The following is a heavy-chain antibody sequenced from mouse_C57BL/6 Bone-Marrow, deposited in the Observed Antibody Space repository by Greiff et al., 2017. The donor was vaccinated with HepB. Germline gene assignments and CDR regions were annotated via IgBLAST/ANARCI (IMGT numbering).Heavy chain of an antibody. Sequence: VQLQESGAELVKPGASVKISCKASGYAFSSYWMNWVKQRPGKGLEWIGQIYPGDGDTNYNGKFKGKATLTADKSSSTAYMQLSSLTSEDSAVYFCASYYYGSSYVTFFAYWGQGTLVTVAA. V-gene: IGHV1-80*01. J-gene: IGHJ3*01. CDR1: GYAFSSYW. CDR2: IYPGDGDT. D-gene: IGHD1-1*01. CDR3: ASYYYGSSYVTFFAY.